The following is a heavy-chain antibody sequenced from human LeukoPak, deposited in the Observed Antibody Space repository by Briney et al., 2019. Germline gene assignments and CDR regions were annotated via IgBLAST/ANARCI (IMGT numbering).Heavy chain of an antibody. D-gene: IGHD4-11*01. CDR1: GYTFTDYY. CDR3: ARDRDYSNTERGFDY. J-gene: IGHJ4*02. V-gene: IGHV1-2*02. CDR2: INPNSGET. Sequence: ASVKVSCKTSGYTFTDYYIHWVRQAPGQGLEWMGWINPNSGETNSAQKFQGRVTMTGDTSISSAYMELRRVTSDDTAVYYCARDRDYSNTERGFDYWGQGTLVTVSS.